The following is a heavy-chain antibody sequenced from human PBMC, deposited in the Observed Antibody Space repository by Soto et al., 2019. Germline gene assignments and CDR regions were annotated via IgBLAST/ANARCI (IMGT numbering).Heavy chain of an antibody. CDR2: INWNGGSK. D-gene: IGHD3-22*01. CDR3: ARATQSYYDTSGYYSYVH. V-gene: IGHV3-20*04. Sequence: GGSLRLSCAASGFTFDEYGLTWVRQAPGKGLEWVAGINWNGGSKGYADSVKGRFTISRDNAKSSLYLQMNNLRAEDTAFFFCARATQSYYDTSGYYSYVHWGQGAQVTVSS. CDR1: GFTFDEYG. J-gene: IGHJ4*02.